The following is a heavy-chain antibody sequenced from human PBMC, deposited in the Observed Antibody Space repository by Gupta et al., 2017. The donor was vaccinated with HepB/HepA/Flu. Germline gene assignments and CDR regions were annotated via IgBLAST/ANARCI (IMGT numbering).Heavy chain of an antibody. V-gene: IGHV3-48*03. Sequence: EVQLMESGGGLVQPGGSLRLSCAASGFTFSNYEVNWVRQAPGKGLGWVSYISSSGSAIYYADSVKGRFTISRDNAKNSLYLQMNSLRAEDTAVYYCARGVWDSSGYFHYWGQGTLVTVSS. CDR1: GFTFSNYE. D-gene: IGHD3-22*01. CDR3: ARGVWDSSGYFHY. CDR2: ISSSGSAI. J-gene: IGHJ4*02.